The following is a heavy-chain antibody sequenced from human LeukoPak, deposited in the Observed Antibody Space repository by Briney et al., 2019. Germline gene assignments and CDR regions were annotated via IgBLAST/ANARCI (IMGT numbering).Heavy chain of an antibody. CDR3: ARGGTNTRYFDY. CDR2: ISYNSGSI. J-gene: IGHJ4*02. CDR1: EFTFSSYS. D-gene: IGHD1-7*01. Sequence: GGSLRLSCAASEFTFSSYSMNWVRQAPVKGLEWVSSISYNSGSIFYADSVKGRFTISRDNAKNSLFLQMSSLRAEDTAVYYCARGGTNTRYFDYWGQGTLVTVSS. V-gene: IGHV3-21*01.